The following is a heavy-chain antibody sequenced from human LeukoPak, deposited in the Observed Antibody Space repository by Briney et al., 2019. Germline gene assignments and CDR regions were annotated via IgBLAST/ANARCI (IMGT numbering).Heavy chain of an antibody. J-gene: IGHJ3*02. CDR1: GFTVSSNY. D-gene: IGHD4-17*01. CDR2: IYSGGST. CDR3: ARSYGDYDAFDI. V-gene: IGHV3-53*01. Sequence: GGSLRLSCAASGFTVSSNYMSWVRQAPGKGLEWVSVIYSGGSTYYADSVKGRFTISRDNSKNTLYLQMNSLRAEDTVVYYCARSYGDYDAFDIWGQGTMVTVSS.